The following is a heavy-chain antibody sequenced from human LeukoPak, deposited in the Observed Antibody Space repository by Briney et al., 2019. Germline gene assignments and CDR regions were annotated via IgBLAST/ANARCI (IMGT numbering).Heavy chain of an antibody. CDR3: ARVAYYDILTGYSKYYFDY. J-gene: IGHJ4*02. Sequence: HPGGSLRLSCAASGFTFSTYSMNWVRQAPGEGLEWVSYISSSSSTIYYADSVKGRFTISRDNAKNSLYLQMNSLRAEDTAVYYCARVAYYDILTGYSKYYFDYWGQGTLVTVSS. CDR2: ISSSSSTI. CDR1: GFTFSTYS. D-gene: IGHD3-9*01. V-gene: IGHV3-48*01.